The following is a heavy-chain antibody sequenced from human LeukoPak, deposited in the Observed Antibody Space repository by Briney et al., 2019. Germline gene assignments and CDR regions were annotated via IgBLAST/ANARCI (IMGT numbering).Heavy chain of an antibody. Sequence: ASVKVSCKASGYTFTGHYMQWVRSAPGQGLEWMGWINPNIGGPNYAQKFQGRVMMTRDTSISTAYMELRRLTSDDTAVYYCARTKGYCTSTSCPGGMDVWGQGTTVTVS. D-gene: IGHD2-2*01. CDR3: ARTKGYCTSTSCPGGMDV. J-gene: IGHJ6*02. CDR1: GYTFTGHY. CDR2: INPNIGGP. V-gene: IGHV1-2*02.